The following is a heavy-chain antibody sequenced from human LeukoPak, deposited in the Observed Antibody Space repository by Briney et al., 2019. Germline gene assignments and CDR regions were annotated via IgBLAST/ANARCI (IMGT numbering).Heavy chain of an antibody. CDR3: ARANYDTNKYYSMTSPSSDY. J-gene: IGHJ4*02. CDR1: GYTFTSYG. V-gene: IGHV1-18*01. Sequence: ASVKVSCKASGYTFTSYGISWVRQAPGQGLEWMGWISAYNGNTNYAQKLQGRVTMTRNASISTAYMELSSLRSEDTAVYYCARANYDTNKYYSMTSPSSDYWGQGTLVTVSS. CDR2: ISAYNGNT. D-gene: IGHD3-22*01.